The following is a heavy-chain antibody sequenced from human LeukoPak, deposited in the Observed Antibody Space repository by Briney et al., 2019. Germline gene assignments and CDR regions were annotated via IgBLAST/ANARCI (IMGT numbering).Heavy chain of an antibody. J-gene: IGHJ4*02. CDR2: ISSSSSYI. CDR1: GFTFSSYS. Sequence: GGSLRLSCAASGFTFSSYSMNWVRQAPGKGLKWVSSISSSSSYIYYADSVKGRFTISRDNAKNSLYLQMNSLRAEDTAVYYCARSPGYCSSTSCQSDYWGQGTLVTVSS. V-gene: IGHV3-21*01. D-gene: IGHD2-2*01. CDR3: ARSPGYCSSTSCQSDY.